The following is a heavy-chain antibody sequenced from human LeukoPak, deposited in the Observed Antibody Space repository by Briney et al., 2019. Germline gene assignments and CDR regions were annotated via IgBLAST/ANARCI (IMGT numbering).Heavy chain of an antibody. Sequence: GGSLRLSCAASGFTFSSYAMHWVRQAPGEGLEWVAVISYDGSNKYYADSVKGRFTISRDNSKNTLYLQMNSLRAEDTAVYYCARDGARHIVVVTRGDWFDPWGQGTLVTVSS. J-gene: IGHJ5*02. D-gene: IGHD2-21*02. V-gene: IGHV3-30-3*01. CDR1: GFTFSSYA. CDR2: ISYDGSNK. CDR3: ARDGARHIVVVTRGDWFDP.